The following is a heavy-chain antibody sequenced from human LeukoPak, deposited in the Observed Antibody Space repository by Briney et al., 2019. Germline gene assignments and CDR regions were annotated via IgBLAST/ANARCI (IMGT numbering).Heavy chain of an antibody. CDR3: ARDGSGWFFDY. D-gene: IGHD6-19*01. CDR2: ISSSSSTI. CDR1: GFTFSSYS. Sequence: GGSLRLSCAASGFTFSSYSMNWVRQAPGKGLEWVSYISSSSSTIYYADSVKGRFTISRDNAKNSLYPQMNSLRDEDTAVYYCARDGSGWFFDYWGQGTLVTVSS. J-gene: IGHJ4*02. V-gene: IGHV3-48*02.